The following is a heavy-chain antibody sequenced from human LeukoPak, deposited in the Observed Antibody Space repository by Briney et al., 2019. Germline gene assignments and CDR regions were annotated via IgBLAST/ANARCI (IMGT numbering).Heavy chain of an antibody. CDR3: AGVVYDFWSGYLYYYYYMDV. D-gene: IGHD3-3*01. Sequence: GGSLRLSCAASGFTFSIYEVNWVRQAPGKGLEWVSYISSSGSTIYYADSVKGRFTISRDNAKNSLYLQMNSLRAEDTAVYYCAGVVYDFWSGYLYYYYYMDVWGKGTTVTISS. CDR1: GFTFSIYE. V-gene: IGHV3-48*03. CDR2: ISSSGSTI. J-gene: IGHJ6*03.